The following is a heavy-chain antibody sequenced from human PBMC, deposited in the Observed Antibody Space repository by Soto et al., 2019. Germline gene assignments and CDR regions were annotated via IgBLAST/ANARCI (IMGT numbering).Heavy chain of an antibody. D-gene: IGHD4-4*01. CDR2: MSPNSGNT. Sequence: ASVKVSCKTSGCTFTNDDINWVRQAAGQGLEWIGWMSPNSGNTGYAQKFQGRVTITRDTSASTAYMELSSLRSEDTAVYYCARELYHSNYVGYYGMDVWGQGTTVTVSS. J-gene: IGHJ6*02. V-gene: IGHV1-8*03. CDR3: ARELYHSNYVGYYGMDV. CDR1: GCTFTNDD.